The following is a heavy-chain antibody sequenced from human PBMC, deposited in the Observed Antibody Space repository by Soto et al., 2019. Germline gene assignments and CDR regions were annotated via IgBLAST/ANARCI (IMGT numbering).Heavy chain of an antibody. CDR2: ISGSGSNT. Sequence: EVQLLESGGGLVQPGGSLRLSCAASGFSFSNYAISWVRQAPGKGLEWVSIISGSGSNTHYADSVKGRFTISRDNSKNTVYLQMNSLRAEDTAVYFCAKDRVSRFVGWLFRYAFDIWGHGTMVTVSS. V-gene: IGHV3-23*01. CDR3: AKDRVSRFVGWLFRYAFDI. D-gene: IGHD3-3*01. CDR1: GFSFSNYA. J-gene: IGHJ3*02.